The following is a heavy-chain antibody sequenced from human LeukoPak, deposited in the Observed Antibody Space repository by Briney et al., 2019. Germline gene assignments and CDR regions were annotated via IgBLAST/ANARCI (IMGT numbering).Heavy chain of an antibody. CDR1: GFTFISYV. CDR2: ISGSDGNT. V-gene: IGHV3-23*01. J-gene: IGHJ1*01. CDR3: AKLLSF. D-gene: IGHD2/OR15-2a*01. Sequence: GGSLRVSCAASGFTFISYVMSWVRQAPGMGLEWVSTISGSDGNTYYADCVKGRFTISRDNSKTTLYLQMNSLRAEDTAVYYCAKLLSFWGQGRLVTVSS.